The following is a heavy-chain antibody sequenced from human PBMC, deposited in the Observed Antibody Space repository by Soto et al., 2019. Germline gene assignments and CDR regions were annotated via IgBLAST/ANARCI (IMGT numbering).Heavy chain of an antibody. V-gene: IGHV3-23*01. CDR1: GFTFSSYA. CDR3: AKDLTNWKQLIEYFHH. J-gene: IGHJ1*01. Sequence: EVQLLESGGGLVQPGGSLRLSCAASGFTFSSYAMSWVRQAPGKGLEWVSGISASGGGTSYADSVKGRFTISRENSKNMLYLKMNSLRADDTAVYYCAKDLTNWKQLIEYFHHWGQGTLVTVSS. D-gene: IGHD5-18*01. CDR2: ISASGGGT.